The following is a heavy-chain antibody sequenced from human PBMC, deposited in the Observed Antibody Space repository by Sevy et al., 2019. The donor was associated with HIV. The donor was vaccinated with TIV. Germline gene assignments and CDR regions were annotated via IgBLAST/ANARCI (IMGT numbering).Heavy chain of an antibody. V-gene: IGHV3-33*01. CDR2: IWYDGSNK. D-gene: IGHD6-13*01. Sequence: GGSLRLSCAASGFTFSSYGMHWVRQAPGKGLEWVAVIWYDGSNKYYADSVKGRLTLSRDNSKNTLYLQMNSLRAEDTAVYYCARKGSSLIDYWGQGTLVTVSS. CDR1: GFTFSSYG. J-gene: IGHJ4*02. CDR3: ARKGSSLIDY.